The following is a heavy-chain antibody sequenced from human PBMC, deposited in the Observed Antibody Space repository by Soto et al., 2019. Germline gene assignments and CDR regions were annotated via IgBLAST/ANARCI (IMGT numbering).Heavy chain of an antibody. Sequence: GGSLRFSCAASGFTFTNYAMNWVRQAPGKGLEWVSVISGSGESTYYADSVKGRFTISRDNSKNTLYLQMNSLRAEDTAVYFCAKDFGDIVVVVLAPYGMDVWGLGTTVTVSS. V-gene: IGHV3-23*01. D-gene: IGHD2-15*01. J-gene: IGHJ6*02. CDR2: ISGSGEST. CDR1: GFTFTNYA. CDR3: AKDFGDIVVVVLAPYGMDV.